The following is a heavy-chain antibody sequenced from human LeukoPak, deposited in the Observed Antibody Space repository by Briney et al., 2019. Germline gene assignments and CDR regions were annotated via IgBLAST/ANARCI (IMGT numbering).Heavy chain of an antibody. CDR3: ARRRYSSSWYIWFDP. D-gene: IGHD6-13*01. CDR1: GGSFSGYY. Sequence: SETLSLTCAVYGGSFSGYYWTWIRQPPGKGLEWVGEINHSGSTNYNPSLKSRVTISVDTSKNQFSLKLNSVTAADTAVYYCARRRYSSSWYIWFDPWGRGTLVTVSS. CDR2: INHSGST. V-gene: IGHV4-34*01. J-gene: IGHJ5*02.